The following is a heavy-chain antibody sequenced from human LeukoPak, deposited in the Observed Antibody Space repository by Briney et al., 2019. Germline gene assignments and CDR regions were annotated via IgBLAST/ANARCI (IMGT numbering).Heavy chain of an antibody. D-gene: IGHD3-10*01. J-gene: IGHJ4*02. CDR1: GGSISSYY. CDR3: ARDTGYYFGSGNYLYYFDY. V-gene: IGHV4-4*07. CDR2: MYTSGST. Sequence: PSETLSLTCTVFGGSISSYYWSWIRQPAGKGLEWIGRMYTSGSTNYNPSLKSRVTMSVDTSKNQFSLTLRSVHAADTAVYYCARDTGYYFGSGNYLYYFDYWGQGTLVTVSS.